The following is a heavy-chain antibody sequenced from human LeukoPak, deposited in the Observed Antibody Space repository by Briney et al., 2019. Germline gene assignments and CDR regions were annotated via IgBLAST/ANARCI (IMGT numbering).Heavy chain of an antibody. CDR2: INQDGSDK. V-gene: IGHV3-7*01. D-gene: IGHD3-22*01. CDR1: VFTFNDCC. J-gene: IGHJ3*02. CDR3: ARDPYDRGGYGAFEI. Sequence: GGSLRLSCTASVFTFNDCCMTWVRQAPGKGLEWVANINQDGSDKQYVNPVKGRFTISRDNAKNSLYLQMDSLGVEDTAVYYCARDPYDRGGYGAFEIWGRGTVVTVSS.